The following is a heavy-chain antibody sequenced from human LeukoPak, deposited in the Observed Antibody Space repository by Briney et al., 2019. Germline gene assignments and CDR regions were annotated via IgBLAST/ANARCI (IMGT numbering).Heavy chain of an antibody. CDR3: IRNSNGLYWFDP. V-gene: IGHV3-73*01. CDR1: GFAFSGSF. CDR2: IKTKANNYAT. D-gene: IGHD2-8*01. Sequence: GGSLRLPCAASGFAFSGSFIYWVRQASGKGLEWVGRIKTKANNYATAYAASVQGRFSISRDDSRTTAYLQMNSLKTEDTAVYYCIRNSNGLYWFDPWGQGTLVTVSS. J-gene: IGHJ5*02.